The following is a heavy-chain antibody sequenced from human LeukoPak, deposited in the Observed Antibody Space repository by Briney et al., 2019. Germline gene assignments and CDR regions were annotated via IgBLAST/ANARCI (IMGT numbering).Heavy chain of an antibody. V-gene: IGHV3-23*01. CDR3: AKLSTFGDLSRDRFDP. Sequence: GGSLRLSCAVSGFTFRTYAMSWVRQAPGKGLEWVSAISGSGGTTYYADSVKGRFTISRDNSKNTLYLQMNSLRAEDTAVYYCAKLSTFGDLSRDRFDPWGQGTLVTVSS. J-gene: IGHJ5*02. CDR1: GFTFRTYA. CDR2: ISGSGGTT. D-gene: IGHD3-10*01.